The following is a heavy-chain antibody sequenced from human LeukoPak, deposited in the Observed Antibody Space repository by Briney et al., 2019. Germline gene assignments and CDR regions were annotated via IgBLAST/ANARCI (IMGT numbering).Heavy chain of an antibody. J-gene: IGHJ6*02. D-gene: IGHD5-24*01. V-gene: IGHV1-46*01. CDR3: ARHLKLRWLQLGYYGMDV. CDR1: GYTFTSYY. CDR2: INPSGGST. Sequence: GASVKVSCKASGYTFTSYYMHWVRQAPGQGLEWMGIINPSGGSTSYTQKFQGRVTMTRDTSTSTVYMELSSLRSEDTAVYYCARHLKLRWLQLGYYGMDVWGQGTTVTVSS.